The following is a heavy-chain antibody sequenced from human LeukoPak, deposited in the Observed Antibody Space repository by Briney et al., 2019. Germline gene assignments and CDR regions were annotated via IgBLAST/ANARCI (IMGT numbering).Heavy chain of an antibody. CDR3: ARGGPTVTSGGFDY. D-gene: IGHD4-17*01. CDR2: IIPIFGTA. Sequence: ASVKVSCKASGYTFTGYYMHWVRQVPGQGLEWMGGIIPIFGTANYAQKFQGRVTITADESTSTAYMELSSLRSEDTAVYYCARGGPTVTSGGFDYWGQGTLVTVSS. J-gene: IGHJ4*02. CDR1: GYTFTGYY. V-gene: IGHV1-69*13.